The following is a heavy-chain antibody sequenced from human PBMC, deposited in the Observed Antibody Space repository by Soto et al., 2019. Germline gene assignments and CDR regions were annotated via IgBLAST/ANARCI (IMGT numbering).Heavy chain of an antibody. CDR1: GFTFSYYY. V-gene: IGHV3-11*01. CDR3: ARERSPGMATIPPDY. Sequence: PGGSLRVSCAASGFTFSYYYMSWIRQSPGKGLEWVSYISSSGSTMYYADSVKGRFTISRDNAKNSLYLQMNSLRAEDTAVYYCARERSPGMATIPPDYWGQGTLVTVSS. D-gene: IGHD5-12*01. J-gene: IGHJ4*02. CDR2: ISSSGSTM.